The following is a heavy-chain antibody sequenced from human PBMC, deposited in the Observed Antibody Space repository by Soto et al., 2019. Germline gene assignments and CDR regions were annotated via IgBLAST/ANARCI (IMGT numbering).Heavy chain of an antibody. CDR2: IAYDGGSK. Sequence: GGSLRLSCAASGFTFSTYAMHWVRQAPGKGLEWVAVIAYDGGSKYYVDSVRGRFTISRGNSKNTLHLQMNSLRAEDTAVYYCARDRTSSSNWFDPWGQGTLVTVSS. V-gene: IGHV3-30*03. CDR3: ARDRTSSSNWFDP. D-gene: IGHD6-6*01. J-gene: IGHJ5*02. CDR1: GFTFSTYA.